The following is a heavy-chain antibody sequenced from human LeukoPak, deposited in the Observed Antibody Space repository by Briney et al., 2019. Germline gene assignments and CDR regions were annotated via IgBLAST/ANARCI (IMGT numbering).Heavy chain of an antibody. CDR3: ARAKTYYGDFTNWFDP. D-gene: IGHD4-17*01. J-gene: IGHJ5*02. CDR1: GYTFTGYY. Sequence: ASVKVSCKASGYTFTGYYMHWVRQAPGQGLEWMGWINPNSGGTNYAQEFQGRVTMTRDTSISTAYMELSRLRSDDTAVYYCARAKTYYGDFTNWFDPWGQGTLVTVSS. CDR2: INPNSGGT. V-gene: IGHV1-2*02.